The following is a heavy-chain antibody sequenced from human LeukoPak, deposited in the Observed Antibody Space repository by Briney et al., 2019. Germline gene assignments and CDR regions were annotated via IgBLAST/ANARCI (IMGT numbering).Heavy chain of an antibody. CDR2: IKSDGKT. CDR3: ARAPSEIGGYYPEYFRH. J-gene: IGHJ1*01. V-gene: IGHV3-74*01. CDR1: GFTFSSHW. Sequence: GGSLRLSCAASGFTFSSHWMHWVRQAPGERLVWLSRIKSDGKTNYADSVKGRFTISRDNAKNTVSLQMNSLRAEDTGVYYCARAPSEIGGYYPEYFRHWGQGTLVTVSS. D-gene: IGHD3-22*01.